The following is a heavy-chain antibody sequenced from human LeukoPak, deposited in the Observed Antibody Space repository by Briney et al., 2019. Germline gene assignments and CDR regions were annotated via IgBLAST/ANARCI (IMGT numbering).Heavy chain of an antibody. D-gene: IGHD6-19*01. Sequence: SETLSLTCTVSGGSISNYYWSWIRQPPGKGLEWIGYIYYSGTTNYNPSLKSRVTISVDTSKNQFSLRLSSVSAADTAIYYCVRHNPVRHNSFDYWGLGTLVTVSS. V-gene: IGHV4-59*08. CDR3: VRHNPVRHNSFDY. J-gene: IGHJ4*02. CDR2: IYYSGTT. CDR1: GGSISNYY.